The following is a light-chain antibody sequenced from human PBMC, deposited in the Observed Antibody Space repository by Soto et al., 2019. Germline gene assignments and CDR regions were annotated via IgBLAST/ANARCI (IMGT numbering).Light chain of an antibody. J-gene: IGKJ4*01. CDR1: QSITNW. Sequence: DIQLTQSPSTLSASVGDRVTITCRASQSITNWLAWYQQKPGKAPKVLIHMASSLKSGVPSRFSGSGSGTEFTLTITSLQPDDSATYYCQKYNSAPLTFGGGTKVEIK. CDR3: QKYNSAPLT. CDR2: MAS. V-gene: IGKV1-5*03.